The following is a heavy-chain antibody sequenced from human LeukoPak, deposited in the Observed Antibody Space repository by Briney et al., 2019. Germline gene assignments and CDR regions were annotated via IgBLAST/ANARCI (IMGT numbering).Heavy chain of an antibody. J-gene: IGHJ3*02. V-gene: IGHV1-2*02. D-gene: IGHD1-26*01. CDR1: GYTFTGHY. Sequence: GASVKVSCKASGYTFTGHYMHWVRQAPGHGLEWMGWINPNSGGTNYAQKFQGRVTMTRDTSISTAYMELSRLRSDDTAVYYCARDRATGNYYYSSAFDIWGRGTMVTVSS. CDR3: ARDRATGNYYYSSAFDI. CDR2: INPNSGGT.